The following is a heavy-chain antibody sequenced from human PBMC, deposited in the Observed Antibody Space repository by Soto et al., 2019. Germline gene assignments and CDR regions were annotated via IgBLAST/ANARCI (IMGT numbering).Heavy chain of an antibody. CDR2: IKSKTDGGTT. D-gene: IGHD6-13*01. J-gene: IGHJ6*02. CDR1: GFTFSNAW. Sequence: GGSLRLSCAASGFTFSNAWMNWVRQAPGKGLEWVGRIKSKTDGGTTDYAAPVKGRFTISRDDSKNTLYLQMNSLKTEDTAVYYCTTSYSSSWLRDYYYGMDVWGQGTTVTVSS. CDR3: TTSYSSSWLRDYYYGMDV. V-gene: IGHV3-15*07.